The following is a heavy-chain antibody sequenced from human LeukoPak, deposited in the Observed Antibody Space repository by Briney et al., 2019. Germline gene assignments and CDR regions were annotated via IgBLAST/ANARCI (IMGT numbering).Heavy chain of an antibody. J-gene: IGHJ4*02. CDR3: AKGLAVAGHFDY. D-gene: IGHD6-19*01. CDR1: GFAFSSHA. V-gene: IGHV3-23*01. Sequence: GGPLRLSCAASGFAFSSHAMSWVRQAPGKGLEWVSAISGSGGSTYYADSVKGRFTISRDKSKNTLYLQMNSLRAEDTAVYYCAKGLAVAGHFDYWGQGTLVTVSS. CDR2: ISGSGGST.